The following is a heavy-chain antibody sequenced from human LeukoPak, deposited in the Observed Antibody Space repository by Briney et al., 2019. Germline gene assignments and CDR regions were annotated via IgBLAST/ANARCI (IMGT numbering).Heavy chain of an antibody. CDR1: GFTVSSNF. CDR3: ATWPGGWYGEDS. CDR2: IYGGGST. Sequence: GSLRLSCAASGFTVSSNFMSWIRQAPGKGLEWVSVIYGGGSTYYADSVKGRFTISRDTSKNTLHLQMNSLRAEDTAVYYCATWPGGWYGEDSWGQGTLVTVSS. V-gene: IGHV3-53*01. D-gene: IGHD6-19*01. J-gene: IGHJ4*02.